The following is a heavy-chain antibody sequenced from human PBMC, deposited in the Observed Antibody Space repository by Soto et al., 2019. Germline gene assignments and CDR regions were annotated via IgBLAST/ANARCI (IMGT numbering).Heavy chain of an antibody. J-gene: IGHJ3*02. V-gene: IGHV3-21*01. CDR3: AKESYGNAFDI. D-gene: IGHD3-16*01. Sequence: PGGSLRLSCAASGFTFSSDSMNWVRQAPGKGLEWVSSISNNSSNKYYPDSVKGRFTISRDNANNSLYLQMNSLRAEDTAVYYCAKESYGNAFDIWGQGTMVTVSS. CDR1: GFTFSSDS. CDR2: ISNNSSNK.